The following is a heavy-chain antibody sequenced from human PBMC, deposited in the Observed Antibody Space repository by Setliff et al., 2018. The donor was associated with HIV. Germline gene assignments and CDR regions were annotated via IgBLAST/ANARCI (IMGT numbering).Heavy chain of an antibody. CDR3: ARIVRPSYYYYYYMDV. V-gene: IGHV1-69*13. CDR1: GGTFSSYA. CDR2: IIPIFNTA. J-gene: IGHJ6*03. Sequence: SVKVSCKASGGTFSSYAISWVRQAPGQGLEWMGGIIPIFNTANYAQKFQGRVTITADESTSTAYMELSSLKSEDTAVYYCARIVRPSYYYYYYMDVWGKGTTVTVSS. D-gene: IGHD3-10*02.